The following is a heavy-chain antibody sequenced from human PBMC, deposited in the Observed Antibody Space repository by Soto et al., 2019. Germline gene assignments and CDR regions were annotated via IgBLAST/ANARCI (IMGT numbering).Heavy chain of an antibody. D-gene: IGHD4-17*01. CDR2: ISGNGGIT. V-gene: IGHV3-23*01. CDR3: AKTITVTTLRYFDY. J-gene: IGHJ4*02. Sequence: GGSLRLSCAASGFTFSSYAMSWVRQAPGKGLEWVSGISGNGGITYYADSVKGRFTISRDNSKNTLYVQMNSLRAEDTAVYYCAKTITVTTLRYFDYWGQGTLVTVSS. CDR1: GFTFSSYA.